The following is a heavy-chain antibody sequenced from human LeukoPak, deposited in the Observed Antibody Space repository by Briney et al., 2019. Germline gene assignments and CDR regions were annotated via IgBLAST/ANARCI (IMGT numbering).Heavy chain of an antibody. CDR1: GGSISSGDYY. CDR2: IYYSGST. D-gene: IGHD3-16*02. CDR3: XXXXXXXXXXXXASFYWYFDL. V-gene: IGHV4-30-4*01. J-gene: IGHJ2*01. Sequence: SETLSLTCTVSGGSISSGDYYWSWLRQPPGKGLEWIGYIYYSGSTYYNPSLKSRVTISVDTSKNQFSLKLSSVTAAATAVYDXXXXXXXXXXXXXASFYWYFDLWGRGTLVTVSS.